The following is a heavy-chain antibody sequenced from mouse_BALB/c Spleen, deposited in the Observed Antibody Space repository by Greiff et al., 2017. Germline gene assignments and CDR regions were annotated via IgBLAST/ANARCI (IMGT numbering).Heavy chain of an antibody. CDR2: ISSGGSYT. J-gene: IGHJ2*01. V-gene: IGHV5-6-4*01. CDR1: GFTFSSYT. CDR3: TREDGSSLFDY. Sequence: EVQLVESGGGLVKPGGSLKLSCAASGFTFSSYTMSWVRQTPEKRLEWVATISSGGSYTYYPDSVKGRFTISRDNAKNTLYLQMSSLKSEDTAMYYCTREDGSSLFDYWGQGTTLTVSA. D-gene: IGHD1-1*01.